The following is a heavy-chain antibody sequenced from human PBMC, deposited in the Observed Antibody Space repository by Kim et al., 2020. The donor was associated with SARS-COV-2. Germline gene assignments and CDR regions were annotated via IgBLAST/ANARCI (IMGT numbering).Heavy chain of an antibody. D-gene: IGHD2-8*01. CDR3: AVWTKLFDY. V-gene: IGHV4-34*01. CDR1: GGSFSGYY. Sequence: SETLSLTCAVYGGSFSGYYWSWIRQPPGKGLEWIWEINHSGSTNYNLSLKSRVTISVDTPKNQFSPKLSSVPAADTSVYYCAVWTKLFDYCAQGTL. J-gene: IGHJ4*02. CDR2: INHSGST.